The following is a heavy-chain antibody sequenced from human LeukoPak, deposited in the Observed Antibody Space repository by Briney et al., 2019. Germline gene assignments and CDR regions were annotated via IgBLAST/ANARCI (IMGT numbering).Heavy chain of an antibody. D-gene: IGHD6-13*01. J-gene: IGHJ4*02. CDR3: SKVKYSGSWTGTD. CDR2: TSSDGSKS. CDR1: GFSFSAYG. V-gene: IGHV3-30*18. Sequence: PGGSLRLSCAASGFSFSAYGMHWVRQAPGKGLECVAVTSSDGSKSYYADSVKGRFTISRDNSKNTLYLQMSSLRAEDTAVYYCSKVKYSGSWTGTDWGQGTLVTVSS.